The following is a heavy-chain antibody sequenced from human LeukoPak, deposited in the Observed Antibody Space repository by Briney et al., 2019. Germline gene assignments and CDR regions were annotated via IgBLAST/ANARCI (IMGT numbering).Heavy chain of an antibody. J-gene: IGHJ6*02. Sequence: SETLSLTCTVSGGSISSYYWSWIRQPPGKGLEWIGYIYYSGGTNYNPSLKSRVTISVDTSKNQFSLKLSSATAADTTVYYCASSYSSSWQFYYYYGMDVWGQGTTVTVSS. D-gene: IGHD6-13*01. CDR2: IYYSGGT. CDR1: GGSISSYY. CDR3: ASSYSSSWQFYYYYGMDV. V-gene: IGHV4-59*01.